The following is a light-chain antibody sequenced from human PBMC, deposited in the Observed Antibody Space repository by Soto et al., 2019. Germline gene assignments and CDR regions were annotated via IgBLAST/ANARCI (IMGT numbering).Light chain of an antibody. CDR1: QSVNNQ. Sequence: EIVFTQSPGTLSLSPGETATLSCRASQSVNNQLAWYQQKPGQAPRLLIYDASTRATGVPARISGSGSGADFTLTISSLGPEDFAVYYCQHRRNWPLTFGGGTKVDIK. CDR3: QHRRNWPLT. J-gene: IGKJ4*01. V-gene: IGKV3-11*01. CDR2: DAS.